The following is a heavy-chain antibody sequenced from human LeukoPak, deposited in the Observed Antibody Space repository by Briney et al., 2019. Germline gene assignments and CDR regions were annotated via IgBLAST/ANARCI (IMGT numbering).Heavy chain of an antibody. CDR1: GFTFSSFA. D-gene: IGHD2/OR15-2a*01. Sequence: GGSLRLSCAASGFTFSSFALSWVRQAPGKGLEWVSSISGSGGSTSYADSVKGRFTISRDISTNTLYLQMNSLRAEDTAVYYCARGPTRANSTDYWGQGALVTVSS. V-gene: IGHV3-23*01. CDR2: ISGSGGST. J-gene: IGHJ4*02. CDR3: ARGPTRANSTDY.